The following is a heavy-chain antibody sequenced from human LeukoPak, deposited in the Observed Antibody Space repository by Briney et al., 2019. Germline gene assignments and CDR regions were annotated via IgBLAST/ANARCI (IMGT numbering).Heavy chain of an antibody. V-gene: IGHV1-18*01. CDR2: ISAYNGNT. CDR1: GYTFTSYG. Sequence: GASVKVSCKASGYTFTSYGISWVRQAPGQGLEWMGWISAYNGNTNYAQKLQGRVTMTTDTSTSTAYMELRSLRSDDTAVYYCARDRGVVVTAIWDDYWGQGTLVTVSS. J-gene: IGHJ4*02. CDR3: ARDRGVVVTAIWDDY. D-gene: IGHD2-21*02.